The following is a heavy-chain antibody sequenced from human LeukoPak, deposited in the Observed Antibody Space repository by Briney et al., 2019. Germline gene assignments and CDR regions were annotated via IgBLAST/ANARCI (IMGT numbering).Heavy chain of an antibody. CDR1: GFTFSIYA. D-gene: IGHD2-2*02. J-gene: IGHJ4*02. Sequence: GGSLRLSCAASGFTFSIYAMSWVRQAPGKGLEWVSSISGSGYITQYADSLRGRFTISRDNSKNTLSLQMNSLRAEDTAVYYCAKVRCSSSDRYMPDYWGQGTLVSVSS. V-gene: IGHV3-23*01. CDR2: ISGSGYIT. CDR3: AKVRCSSSDRYMPDY.